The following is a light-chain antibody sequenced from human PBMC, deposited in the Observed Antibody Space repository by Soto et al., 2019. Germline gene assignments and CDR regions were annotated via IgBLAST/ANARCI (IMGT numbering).Light chain of an antibody. V-gene: IGKV1-39*01. J-gene: IGKJ2*01. CDR1: QSISSY. CDR2: AAS. CDR3: QQSYSTPYT. Sequence: DTQMTQSPSSLSASVGDRVTITCRASQSISSYLNWYQQKPGQAPILLIYAASSLQVVVPSRFSGSGSGTDFTLTISSLQPEDFAAYYCQQSYSTPYTFGQGTKLEIK.